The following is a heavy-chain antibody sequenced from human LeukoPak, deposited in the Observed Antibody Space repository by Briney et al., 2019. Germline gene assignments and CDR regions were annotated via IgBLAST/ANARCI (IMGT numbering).Heavy chain of an antibody. CDR2: IYSGGTT. D-gene: IGHD2-21*01. Sequence: GGSLRLSCAASGFTVSSNYISWVRQAPGKGLEWVSVIYSGGTTYYADSVKGRFTVSRDNSRNTLYLQMNSLRAEDTAVYYCAKGGGGDYFDYWGQGTLVTVSS. CDR3: AKGGGGDYFDY. CDR1: GFTVSSNY. V-gene: IGHV3-66*01. J-gene: IGHJ4*02.